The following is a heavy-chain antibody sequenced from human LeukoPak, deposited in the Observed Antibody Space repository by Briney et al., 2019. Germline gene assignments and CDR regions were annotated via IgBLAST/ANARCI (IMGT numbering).Heavy chain of an antibody. Sequence: GRSLRLSCAASGFTFSSYAMHWVRQAPGKGLEWVAFIRYDGSNKYYADSVKGRFTISRDNSKNTLYLQMNSLRAEDTAVYYCAKDRSYYDFDYWGQGTLVTVSS. J-gene: IGHJ4*02. CDR3: AKDRSYYDFDY. CDR2: IRYDGSNK. V-gene: IGHV3-30*02. CDR1: GFTFSSYA. D-gene: IGHD1-26*01.